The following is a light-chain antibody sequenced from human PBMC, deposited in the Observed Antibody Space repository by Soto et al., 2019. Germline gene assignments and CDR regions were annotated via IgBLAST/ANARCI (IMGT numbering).Light chain of an antibody. CDR1: QSVFYSSTNKNY. J-gene: IGKJ4*01. CDR2: WAS. Sequence: DIVMTQSPDCLAVSLGERATINCKSSQSVFYSSTNKNYLSWYQQKPGQTPKLXSDWASTRESGVPERVSGSGSGTDVTLTISSLQAEDVAVYYCQQYYSTPLTFGGGTKVDIK. CDR3: QQYYSTPLT. V-gene: IGKV4-1*01.